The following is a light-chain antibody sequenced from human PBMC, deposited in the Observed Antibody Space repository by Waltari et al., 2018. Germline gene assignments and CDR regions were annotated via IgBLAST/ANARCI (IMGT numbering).Light chain of an antibody. CDR1: QSLLQSNGNTY. V-gene: IGKV2-30*02. CDR2: KVS. J-gene: IGKJ2*03. CDR3: MQGTNFPFS. Sequence: DVVLTQSPLSLPITPGQPAPMTCRSSQSLLQSNGNTYLSWFLQKPGQPPRRLIYKVSNRDSGVPDRFSGSGAGTDFTLKISRVEAEDVGVYYCMQGTNFPFSFGQGTKVEIK.